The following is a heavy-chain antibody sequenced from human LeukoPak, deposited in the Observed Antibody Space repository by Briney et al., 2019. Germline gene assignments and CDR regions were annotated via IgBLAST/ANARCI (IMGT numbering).Heavy chain of an antibody. Sequence: SETLSLTCAVSGGSFSGYFWSWIRQTPGKGLEWIGEINHGGNTNYNPSLKSRVTISLDTSENQVSLKLSAVTAADTAGYYWASAPLYAGDYRFDRWRQGTLVTVPS. D-gene: IGHD4-17*01. J-gene: IGHJ4*02. V-gene: IGHV4-34*01. CDR2: INHGGNT. CDR1: GGSFSGYF. CDR3: ASAPLYAGDYRFDR.